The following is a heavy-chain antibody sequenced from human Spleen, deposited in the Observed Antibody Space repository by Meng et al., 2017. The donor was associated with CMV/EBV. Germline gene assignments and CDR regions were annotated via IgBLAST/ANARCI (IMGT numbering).Heavy chain of an antibody. J-gene: IGHJ4*02. CDR2: IRHGGST. CDR1: GGSVTSSNW. Sequence: LTCSGSGGSVTSSNWWNWVRQPPGEGLEWIGEIRHGGSTNYNPSLKSRVIMLVDESKNHFSLELSSVTAADTAVYYCSRGGGGYTFDYWGQGILVTVSS. V-gene: IGHV4-4*02. D-gene: IGHD3-16*01. CDR3: SRGGGGYTFDY.